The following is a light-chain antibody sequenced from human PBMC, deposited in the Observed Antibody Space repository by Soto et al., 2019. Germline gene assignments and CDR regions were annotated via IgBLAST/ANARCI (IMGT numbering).Light chain of an antibody. CDR1: QSVSSS. Sequence: EVVMTQSPATLSVSPGERATLSCRASQSVSSSLAWYQQTPGRAPRLLIYGASNRATDIPTRFSGSGSGTDFTLTISSLEPEDFAVYYCQQRSNWPTFGQGARLEIK. J-gene: IGKJ5*01. CDR2: GAS. CDR3: QQRSNWPT. V-gene: IGKV3-11*01.